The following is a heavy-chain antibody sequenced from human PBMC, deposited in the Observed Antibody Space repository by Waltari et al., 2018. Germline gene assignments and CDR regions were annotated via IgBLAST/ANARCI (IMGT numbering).Heavy chain of an antibody. D-gene: IGHD3-3*01. CDR1: GFTFSSYS. Sequence: EVQLVESGGGLVQPGGSLRLSCAASGFTFSSYSLNWVRQAPGRGLGWVSYISSSSSTIYYADSVKGRFTISRDNAKNSLYLQMNSLRAEDTAVYYCARDNSASYYDFWSGYFWFDPWGQGTLVTVSS. J-gene: IGHJ5*02. CDR2: ISSSSSTI. V-gene: IGHV3-48*01. CDR3: ARDNSASYYDFWSGYFWFDP.